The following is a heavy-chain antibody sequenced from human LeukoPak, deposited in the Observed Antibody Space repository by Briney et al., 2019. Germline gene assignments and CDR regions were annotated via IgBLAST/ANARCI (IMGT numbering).Heavy chain of an antibody. J-gene: IGHJ4*02. V-gene: IGHV3-30*03. CDR2: ISYDGSNK. CDR3: ARGLDIVVVPVATVDY. D-gene: IGHD2-2*03. CDR1: GFTFSSYG. Sequence: PGGSLRLSCAASGFTFSSYGMHWVRQAPGKGLEWVAVISYDGSNKYYADSVKGRFTISRDNSKNTLYLQMNSLRAEDTAVYYCARGLDIVVVPVATVDYWGQGTLVTVSS.